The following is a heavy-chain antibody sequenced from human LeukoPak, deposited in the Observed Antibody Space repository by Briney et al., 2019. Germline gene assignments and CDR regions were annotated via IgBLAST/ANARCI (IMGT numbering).Heavy chain of an antibody. J-gene: IGHJ6*04. V-gene: IGHV3-73*01. CDR3: TRLASYYYGSGSYPRDV. CDR1: GFTFSGSA. D-gene: IGHD3-10*01. Sequence: GGSLRLSCAASGFTFSGSAMHWVRQASGKGLEWVGRIRSKANGYATAYAASVKGRFTISRDDSKNTAYLQMNSLKTEDTAVYYCTRLASYYYGSGSYPRDVWGKGTTVTVSS. CDR2: IRSKANGYAT.